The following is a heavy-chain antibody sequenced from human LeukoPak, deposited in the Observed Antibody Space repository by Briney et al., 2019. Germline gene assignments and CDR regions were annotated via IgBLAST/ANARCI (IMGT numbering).Heavy chain of an antibody. D-gene: IGHD6-19*01. Sequence: ASVKVSCKASGYTFTGYYMHWVRQAPGQGLEWMGRINPNSGGTNYAQKFQGRVTMTRDTSISTAYMELSRLRSDDTAVYYCARSELLQWLVPSLGETHFDYWGQGTLVTVSS. V-gene: IGHV1-2*06. CDR3: ARSELLQWLVPSLGETHFDY. CDR2: INPNSGGT. J-gene: IGHJ4*02. CDR1: GYTFTGYY.